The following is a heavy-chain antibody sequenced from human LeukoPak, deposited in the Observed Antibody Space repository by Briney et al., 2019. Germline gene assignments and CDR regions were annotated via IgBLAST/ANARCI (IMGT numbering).Heavy chain of an antibody. Sequence: SYGXXXVRQAPGKGLEWXAVISYDGSNKYYADSVKGRFTISRDNSKNTLYLQMNSLRAEDTAVYYCAKGDYYDSSGYYYYYGMDVWGQGTTVTVSS. CDR1: SYG. J-gene: IGHJ6*02. CDR3: AKGDYYDSSGYYYYYGMDV. V-gene: IGHV3-30*18. D-gene: IGHD3-22*01. CDR2: ISYDGSNK.